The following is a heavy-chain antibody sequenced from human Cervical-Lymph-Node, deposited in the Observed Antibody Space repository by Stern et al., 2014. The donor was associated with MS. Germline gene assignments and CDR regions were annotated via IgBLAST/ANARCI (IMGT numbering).Heavy chain of an antibody. J-gene: IGHJ4*02. Sequence: QLQLQESGPGLVKPSETLSLTCAVSGDSISSYTHYWAWIRQPPGKGLEWIGSVYYSGPTYSHPSLKRPVPISVNTSKNHFSRGLNSVTAADTAVYYCAKHACTGAACPFDLWGQGTLVTVSS. V-gene: IGHV4-39*01. CDR1: GDSISSYTHY. D-gene: IGHD2-8*02. CDR3: AKHACTGAACPFDL. CDR2: VYYSGPT.